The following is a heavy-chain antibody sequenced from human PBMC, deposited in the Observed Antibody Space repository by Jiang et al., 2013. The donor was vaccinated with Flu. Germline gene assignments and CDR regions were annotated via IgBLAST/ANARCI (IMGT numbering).Heavy chain of an antibody. Sequence: GPGLVKPSETLSLTCTVSSGSISSHYWSWIRQPPGKGLEWIGYIHNSGTTNYNPSLKSRVTILIDTSTNQFSLKLISVTAPDTAVYYCARSYCGGDCYSMFGYSYYGMDVWGQGDHGHRLL. D-gene: IGHD2-21*02. CDR2: IHNSGTT. J-gene: IGHJ6*02. CDR3: ARSYCGGDCYSMFGYSYYGMDV. V-gene: IGHV4-59*08. CDR1: SGSISSHY.